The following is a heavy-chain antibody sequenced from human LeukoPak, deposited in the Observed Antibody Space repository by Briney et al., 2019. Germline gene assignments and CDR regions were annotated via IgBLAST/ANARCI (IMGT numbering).Heavy chain of an antibody. V-gene: IGHV3-13*01. D-gene: IGHD5-12*01. Sequence: GGSLRLSCAASGFTFSSYDMHWVRQATGKGLEWVSAIGTAGDTYYPGSVKGRFTISRENAKNSLYLQMNSLRAGDTAVYYCASHRGYSGDNLFDYWGQGTQVTVSS. J-gene: IGHJ4*02. CDR3: ASHRGYSGDNLFDY. CDR1: GFTFSSYD. CDR2: IGTAGDT.